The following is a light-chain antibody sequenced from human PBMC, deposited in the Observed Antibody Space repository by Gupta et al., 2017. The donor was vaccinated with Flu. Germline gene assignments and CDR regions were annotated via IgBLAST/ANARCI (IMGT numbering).Light chain of an antibody. CDR3: QQYGSSPWYS. CDR1: QSVTSTY. V-gene: IGKV3-20*01. J-gene: IGKJ2*03. Sequence: EIVLTQSPGTLSLSPGERATLSCRASQSVTSTYLAWYQQKPGRAPRLLFYGASSRAIGIPDRFTGSGSGTDFTLTIDRLEPEDFAVYYCQQYGSSPWYSFGQGTKLAIK. CDR2: GAS.